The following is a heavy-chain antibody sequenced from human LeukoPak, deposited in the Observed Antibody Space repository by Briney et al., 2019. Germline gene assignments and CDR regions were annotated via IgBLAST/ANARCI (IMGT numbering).Heavy chain of an antibody. CDR1: GFTFSNYG. Sequence: GGSLRLSCEPPGFTFSNYGFHWVRQPPGKELEWVAFISYGETEKQYADSVKGRFTISRDDSKNTLFLQMNSLTDEDTAIYYCAKVHGWGRQLGYYDYWGHGTRVTVSS. CDR2: ISYGETEK. V-gene: IGHV3-33*03. J-gene: IGHJ4*01. D-gene: IGHD2-15*01. CDR3: AKVHGWGRQLGYYDY.